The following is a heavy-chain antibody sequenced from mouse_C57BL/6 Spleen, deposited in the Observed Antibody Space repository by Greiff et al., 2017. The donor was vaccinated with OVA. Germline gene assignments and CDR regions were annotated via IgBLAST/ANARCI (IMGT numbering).Heavy chain of an antibody. CDR2: IWSGGST. CDR3: ARNWDGRRGFAY. V-gene: IGHV2-2*01. J-gene: IGHJ3*01. D-gene: IGHD1-1*02. Sequence: VQLVESGPGLVQPSQSLSITCTVSGFSLTSYGVHWVRQSPGKGLEWLGVIWSGGSTDYNAAFISRLSISKDNSKSQVFFKMNSLQADDTAIYYCARNWDGRRGFAYWGQGTLVTVSA. CDR1: GFSLTSYG.